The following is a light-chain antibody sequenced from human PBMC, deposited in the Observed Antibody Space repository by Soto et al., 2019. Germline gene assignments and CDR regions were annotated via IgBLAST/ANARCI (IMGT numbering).Light chain of an antibody. CDR3: QQYDHPPYT. CDR1: QDISNY. V-gene: IGKV1-33*01. Sequence: DIQMTQSPSSLSASVGDRVTITCQASQDISNYLNWYQQKPGKAPKLLIYDASNLERGVPSRFSGSGSGTDFSLTVGSLQPEDTATYYCQQYDHPPYTFGQGTKVDIK. J-gene: IGKJ2*01. CDR2: DAS.